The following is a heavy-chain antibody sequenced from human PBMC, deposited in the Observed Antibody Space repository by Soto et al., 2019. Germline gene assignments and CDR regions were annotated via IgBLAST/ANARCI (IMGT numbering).Heavy chain of an antibody. Sequence: QVQLQESGPGLVKPSETLSLTCTVSGDSLTRNYWSWIRQPPGKGLEWLAFIHNGQTTNYNPSLAGRFSGSVDTSKSQLSLNLNSVTAADTAVYYCARTVSGGFDYWGQGILVTVSS. CDR3: ARTVSGGFDY. J-gene: IGHJ4*01. CDR1: GDSLTRNY. V-gene: IGHV4-59*01. CDR2: IHNGQTT.